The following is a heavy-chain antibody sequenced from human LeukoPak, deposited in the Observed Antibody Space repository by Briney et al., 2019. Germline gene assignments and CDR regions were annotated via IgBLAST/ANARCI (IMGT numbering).Heavy chain of an antibody. CDR2: INPSGGST. CDR1: GYTFTSYY. D-gene: IGHD3-22*01. J-gene: IGHJ4*02. V-gene: IGHV1-46*01. Sequence: ASVKVSCTASGYTFTSYYMHWVRQAPGQGLEWMGIINPSGGSTSYAQKFQGRVTMTRDMSTSTVYMELSSLRSEDTAVYYCARVNYYYDSSGYYHNFDYWGQGTLVTVSS. CDR3: ARVNYYYDSSGYYHNFDY.